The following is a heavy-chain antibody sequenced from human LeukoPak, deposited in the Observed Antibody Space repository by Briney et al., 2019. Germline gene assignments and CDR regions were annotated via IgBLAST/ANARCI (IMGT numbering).Heavy chain of an antibody. CDR1: GFTFSSYG. D-gene: IGHD3-16*01. Sequence: GGSLRLSCAASGFTFSSYGMHWVRQAPGKGLEWVAFIRYDGSNKYYADSVKGRFTISRDNSKNTLYLQMNSLRAEDTAVYYCAKDGGPMITLGGVYFDYWGQGTLVTVSS. CDR3: AKDGGPMITLGGVYFDY. J-gene: IGHJ4*02. CDR2: IRYDGSNK. V-gene: IGHV3-30*02.